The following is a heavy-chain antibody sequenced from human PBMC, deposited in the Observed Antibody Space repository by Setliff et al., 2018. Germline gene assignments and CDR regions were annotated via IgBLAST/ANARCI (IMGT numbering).Heavy chain of an antibody. D-gene: IGHD4-17*01. CDR3: ARQIDYGDFQYFDY. Sequence: SESLSLTCSVSDFSINSGYYWGWIRQSPGEGLEWIGSIYRNGNTYHNPSLKSRVTISVDTSKNQLSLKLNSVTAADTAVYYCARQIDYGDFQYFDYWGQGTLVTVSS. CDR2: IYRNGNT. J-gene: IGHJ4*02. CDR1: DFSINSGYY. V-gene: IGHV4-38-2*01.